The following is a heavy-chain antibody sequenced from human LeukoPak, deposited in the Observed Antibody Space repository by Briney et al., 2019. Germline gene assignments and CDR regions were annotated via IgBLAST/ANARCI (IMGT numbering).Heavy chain of an antibody. J-gene: IGHJ4*02. CDR1: GFTFSNYA. D-gene: IGHD2-15*01. V-gene: IGHV3-23*01. CDR2: ISTDGGNT. CDR3: ARQLGYCSDGSCYFDF. Sequence: GGSLRLSCAASGFTFSNYAMSWVRQAPGRGLERISAISTDGGNTYYADSVKGRFTISRDKSKNTAHLQMNSLRAEDTAVYHCARQLGYCSDGSCYFDFWGQGTLVTVSS.